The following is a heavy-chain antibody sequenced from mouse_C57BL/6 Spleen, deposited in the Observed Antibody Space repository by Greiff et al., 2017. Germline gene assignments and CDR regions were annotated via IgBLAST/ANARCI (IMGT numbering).Heavy chain of an antibody. J-gene: IGHJ2*01. CDR1: GYTFTSYW. CDR2: IDPSDSET. CDR3: ARRDGYYFDY. V-gene: IGHV1-52*01. D-gene: IGHD2-3*01. Sequence: QVQLQQPGAELVRPGSSVKLSCKASGYTFTSYWMHWVKQRPIQGLEWIGNIDPSDSETHYNQKFKDKATLTADKSSSTAYLQLSSLTSEDSAVYYCARRDGYYFDYWGQGTTLTVSS.